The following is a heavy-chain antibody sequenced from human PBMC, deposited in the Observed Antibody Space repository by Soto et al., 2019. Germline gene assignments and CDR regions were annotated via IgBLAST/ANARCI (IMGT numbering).Heavy chain of an antibody. Sequence: SVKVSCKASGGTFSNYAISWVRQAPGQGLEWMGGIIPIFGTANYAQKFQGRVTITADESTSTAYMELSSLRSEDTAVYYCARDQGYSSGHYYYYYGIYVWGQGTTVTVSS. D-gene: IGHD6-19*01. CDR1: GGTFSNYA. V-gene: IGHV1-69*13. J-gene: IGHJ6*02. CDR3: ARDQGYSSGHYYYYYGIYV. CDR2: IIPIFGTA.